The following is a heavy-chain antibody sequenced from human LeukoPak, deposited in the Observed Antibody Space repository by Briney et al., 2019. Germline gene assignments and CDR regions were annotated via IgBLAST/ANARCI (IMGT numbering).Heavy chain of an antibody. V-gene: IGHV1-46*01. CDR3: AQDISGGMYGIWFDP. Sequence: ASVKVSCKASGYTFTSYYMRWVRQAPGQGLEWVGIINPSGGSTSYAQKFQGRVTMTRDTSTSTVYMELSSLRSEDTAVYYCAQDISGGMYGIWFDPWGQGTLVTVSS. CDR1: GYTFTSYY. J-gene: IGHJ5*02. D-gene: IGHD2-8*01. CDR2: INPSGGST.